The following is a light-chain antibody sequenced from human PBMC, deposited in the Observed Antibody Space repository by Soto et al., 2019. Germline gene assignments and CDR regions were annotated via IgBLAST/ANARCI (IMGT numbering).Light chain of an antibody. Sequence: DIQMTQSPSSVSASVGDRVTITCRASQGISRWVAWYQQKPGNAPELLIYAASSLQSGVPSRFSGACSGTDFTLTISSLQPEDFATYYCQEADSFPLTFGGGTKVEIK. CDR3: QEADSFPLT. J-gene: IGKJ4*01. CDR1: QGISRW. V-gene: IGKV1-12*01. CDR2: AAS.